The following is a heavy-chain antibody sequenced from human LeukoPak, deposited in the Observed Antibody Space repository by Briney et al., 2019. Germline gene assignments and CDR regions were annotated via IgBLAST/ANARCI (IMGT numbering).Heavy chain of an antibody. CDR2: IYYSGST. J-gene: IGHJ4*02. V-gene: IGHV4-59*01. CDR3: AGDVDTAMVLFGH. CDR1: GGSFSSYY. D-gene: IGHD5-18*01. Sequence: SETLSLTCAVYGGSFSSYYWSWIRQPPGKGLEWIGYIYYSGSTNYNPSLKSRVTISVDTSKNQFSLKLSSVTAADTAVYYCAGDVDTAMVLFGHWGQGTLVTVSS.